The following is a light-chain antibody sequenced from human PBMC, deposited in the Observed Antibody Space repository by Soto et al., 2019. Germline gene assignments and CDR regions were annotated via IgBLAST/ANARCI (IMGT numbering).Light chain of an antibody. CDR3: RVIANAPPNYM. Sequence: EIVLTQSPGTLSLSPGERATLSCRASQTISSSDLAWYQQKPGQAPRLLIFVASSRAPDIPDRFSGSGTGTDFTDTISRVDAEDVSGYHCRVIANAPPNYMFRERTELEI. CDR2: VAS. J-gene: IGKJ2*01. V-gene: IGKV3-20*01. CDR1: QTISSSD.